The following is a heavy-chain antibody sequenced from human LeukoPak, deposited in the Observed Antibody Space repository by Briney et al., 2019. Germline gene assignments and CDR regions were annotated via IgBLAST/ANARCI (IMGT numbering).Heavy chain of an antibody. CDR1: GFSFSAYW. D-gene: IGHD2-15*01. V-gene: IGHV3-7*01. J-gene: IGHJ4*02. CDR3: ARFGYVAAVDL. Sequence: GGSLRLSCAASGFSFSAYWMTWVRQAPGTGLEWVANINPAGTETYYVDPVKGRFTISRDNAKNLLYLQMNSLGAEDTAVYYCARFGYVAAVDLWGQGTLVTVSS. CDR2: INPAGTET.